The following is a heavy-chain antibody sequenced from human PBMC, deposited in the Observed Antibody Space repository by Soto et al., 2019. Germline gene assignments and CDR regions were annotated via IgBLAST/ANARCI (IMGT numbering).Heavy chain of an antibody. V-gene: IGHV1-69*01. CDR1: GGTFSSYA. CDR3: ARGNNGGSCYSCLWFGP. D-gene: IGHD2-15*01. J-gene: IGHJ5*02. CDR2: IIPIFGTA. Sequence: QVQLVQSGAEVKKPGSSVKVSCKASGGTFSSYAISWVRQATGQGLEWMGGIIPIFGTANYAQKFQGRVTITADESTRAAYMELSGLRSEDTAVYYCARGNNGGSCYSCLWFGPRGQGTLVTVSS.